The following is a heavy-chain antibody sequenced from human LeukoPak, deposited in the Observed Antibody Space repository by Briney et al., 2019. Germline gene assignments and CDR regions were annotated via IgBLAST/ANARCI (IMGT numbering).Heavy chain of an antibody. J-gene: IGHJ5*02. CDR2: IIPIFGTA. D-gene: IGHD3-10*01. CDR3: ARGDGELGWSDP. CDR1: GGTFSGYA. Sequence: SVKVSCKASGGTFSGYAISWVRQAPGQGLEWMGGIIPIFGTANYAQKFQGRVTITADESTSTAYMELSSLRSEDTAVYYCARGDGELGWSDPWGQGTLVTVSS. V-gene: IGHV1-69*13.